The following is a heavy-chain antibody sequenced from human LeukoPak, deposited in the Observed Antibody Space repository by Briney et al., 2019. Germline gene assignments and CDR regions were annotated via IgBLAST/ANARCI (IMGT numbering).Heavy chain of an antibody. J-gene: IGHJ4*02. CDR1: GFTVSAYA. D-gene: IGHD2-21*02. CDR3: VREDTPATANY. CDR2: ISGGGDIT. V-gene: IGHV3-23*01. Sequence: GVSLRLSCAASGFTVSAYAMAWVRQTPGKGLEWVSAISGGGDITYYADSVTGRFTISRDNSKDTLFLQMHSLRPGDTAVYYCVREDTPATANYWGQGTLVTISS.